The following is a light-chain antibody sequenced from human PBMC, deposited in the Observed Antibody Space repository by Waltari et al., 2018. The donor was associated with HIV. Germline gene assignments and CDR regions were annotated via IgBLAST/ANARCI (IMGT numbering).Light chain of an antibody. V-gene: IGLV6-57*02. CDR2: EDN. J-gene: IGLJ3*02. Sequence: NFMLTQPHPVSESPGKTVTISCTGSSCSIASNYVQWYQQPPCSAPTTVIYEDNQRPSGVPDRFSGSIDSSSNSASLTISGLKTEDEADYYCQSYDSSNHWVFGGGTKLTVL. CDR3: QSYDSSNHWV. CDR1: SCSIASNY.